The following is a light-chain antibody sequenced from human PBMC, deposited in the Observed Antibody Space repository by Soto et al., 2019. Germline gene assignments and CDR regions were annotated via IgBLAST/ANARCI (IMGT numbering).Light chain of an antibody. CDR2: ASS. V-gene: IGKV1-17*01. Sequence: DIQMTQSPSSLSASIGDRVTITCRASQNIKNYLNWYQQKPGKAPKLLIYASSSLQSGVPSRFSGSGSGTEFTLTISSLQPDDFATYYCQQYNSYPLTFGGGTKVDIK. CDR3: QQYNSYPLT. J-gene: IGKJ4*01. CDR1: QNIKNY.